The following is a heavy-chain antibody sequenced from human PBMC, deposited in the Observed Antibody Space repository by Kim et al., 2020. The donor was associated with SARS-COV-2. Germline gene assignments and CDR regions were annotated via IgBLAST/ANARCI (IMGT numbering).Heavy chain of an antibody. Sequence: GGSLRLSCAASGFTFSSYSMNWVRQAPGKGLEWVSSIRSSSSYIYYADSVKGRFTISRDNAKNSLYLQMNSLRAEDTAVYYCARDEDLSGSYWSYWGQGTLVTVSS. CDR3: ARDEDLSGSYWSY. V-gene: IGHV3-21*01. CDR2: IRSSSSYI. J-gene: IGHJ4*02. D-gene: IGHD1-26*01. CDR1: GFTFSSYS.